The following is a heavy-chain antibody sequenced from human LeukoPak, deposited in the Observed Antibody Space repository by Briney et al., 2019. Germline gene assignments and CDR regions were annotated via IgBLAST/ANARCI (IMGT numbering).Heavy chain of an antibody. CDR1: GFTFDDYA. V-gene: IGHV3-9*01. J-gene: IGHJ6*04. CDR3: AKDGGGLDV. CDR2: ISWNSGSI. Sequence: GGSLRLSCAASGFTFDDYAMHWVRQAPGKGLEWVSGISWNSGSIGYADSVKGRFTISRDNAKNSLYLQMNSLRAEDTALYYCAKDGGGLDVWGKGTTVTVSS.